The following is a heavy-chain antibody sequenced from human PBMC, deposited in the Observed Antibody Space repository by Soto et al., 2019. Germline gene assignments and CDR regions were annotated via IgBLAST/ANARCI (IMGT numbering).Heavy chain of an antibody. Sequence: GGSLRLSCAASGFTFSSYWMSWVRQAPGKGLEWVANIKQDGSEKYYVDSVKGRFTISRDNAKNSLYLQMNSLRAEDTAVDYCEREGSGSYYGPDAFDIWGQGTMVTVSS. CDR1: GFTFSSYW. CDR3: EREGSGSYYGPDAFDI. CDR2: IKQDGSEK. V-gene: IGHV3-7*03. J-gene: IGHJ3*02. D-gene: IGHD3-10*01.